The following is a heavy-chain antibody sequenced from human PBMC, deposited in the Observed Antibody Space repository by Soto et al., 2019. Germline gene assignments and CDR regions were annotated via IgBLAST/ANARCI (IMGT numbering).Heavy chain of an antibody. CDR3: ARDLEMATINDYYYYGMDV. D-gene: IGHD5-12*01. Sequence: PGGSLRLSCAASGFTFSSYDMNWVRQAPGKGLEWVSYISSSSSTIYYADSVKGRFTISRDNSKNTLYLQMNSLRAEDTAVYFCARDLEMATINDYYYYGMDVWGQGTTVTVSS. CDR1: GFTFSSYD. CDR2: ISSSSSTI. V-gene: IGHV3-48*01. J-gene: IGHJ6*02.